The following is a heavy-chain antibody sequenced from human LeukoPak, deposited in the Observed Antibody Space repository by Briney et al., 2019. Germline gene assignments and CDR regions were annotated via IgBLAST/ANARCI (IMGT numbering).Heavy chain of an antibody. V-gene: IGHV3-11*06. CDR3: AKSWFGDSYGMDV. CDR1: GFTFSDYY. J-gene: IGHJ6*04. Sequence: PGGSLRLSCAASGFTFSDYYMSWIRHAPGKGLEWVSYISSSSSYTNYADSVKGRFTISRDNTKNSLYLQMNSLRAEDTAVYYCAKSWFGDSYGMDVWGKGTTVTVSS. D-gene: IGHD3-10*01. CDR2: ISSSSSYT.